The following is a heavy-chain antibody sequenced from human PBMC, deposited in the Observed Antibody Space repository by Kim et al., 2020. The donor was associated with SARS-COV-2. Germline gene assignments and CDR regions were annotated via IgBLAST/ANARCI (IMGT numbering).Heavy chain of an antibody. V-gene: IGHV3-23*01. CDR1: GFTFSSYA. CDR3: ARVLPYGDFLGWFDP. CDR2: ISESGDNT. Sequence: GGSLRLSCEVSGFTFSSYAMTWVRQAPGKGLEWVSAISESGDNTYYTDFVKGRFTISRDTSKNMLYLQMKSLRVADTAVYYCARVLPYGDFLGWFDPWGQGTLVTVSS. J-gene: IGHJ5*02. D-gene: IGHD4-17*01.